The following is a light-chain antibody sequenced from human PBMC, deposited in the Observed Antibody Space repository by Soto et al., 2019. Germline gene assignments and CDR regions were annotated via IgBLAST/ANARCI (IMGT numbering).Light chain of an antibody. V-gene: IGKV3-20*01. CDR2: GAV. CDR1: QTISRSH. Sequence: EIALTQSPASLCLSPGERATLFCTASQTISRSHLAWYQQKPGQAPRLLIFGAVSRATGIPDTFSGSGSETDFTVTISRLEPGVFAAYYCQQYETSPWTFGQGTKVDIK. J-gene: IGKJ1*01. CDR3: QQYETSPWT.